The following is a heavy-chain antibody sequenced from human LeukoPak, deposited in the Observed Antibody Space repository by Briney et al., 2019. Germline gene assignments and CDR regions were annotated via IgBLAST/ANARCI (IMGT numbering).Heavy chain of an antibody. D-gene: IGHD6-6*01. Sequence: GESLKISCKGSGYSFTSYWIGWVRQMPGKGLEWMGIIYPGDSDTRYSPSFQGQVTISADKSISTACLQWSSLKASDTAMYYCARCSRSREQLVLGNWFDPWGREPWSPSPQ. CDR1: GYSFTSYW. CDR3: ARCSRSREQLVLGNWFDP. CDR2: IYPGDSDT. J-gene: IGHJ5*02. V-gene: IGHV5-51*01.